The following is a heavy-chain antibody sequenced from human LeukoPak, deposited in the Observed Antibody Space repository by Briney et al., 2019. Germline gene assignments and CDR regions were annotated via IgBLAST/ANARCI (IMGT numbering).Heavy chain of an antibody. CDR2: IYSGGST. CDR1: GFTVSSNY. Sequence: GGSLRLSCAASGFTVSSNYMSWVRQAPGKGLEWVSVIYSGGSTYYADSVKGRFTISRDNSKNTLYLQMNSLRAEDTAVYYCSKDRGVFGVAYSLDYWGQGTLVTVSS. CDR3: SKDRGVFGVAYSLDY. J-gene: IGHJ4*02. V-gene: IGHV3-66*01. D-gene: IGHD3-3*01.